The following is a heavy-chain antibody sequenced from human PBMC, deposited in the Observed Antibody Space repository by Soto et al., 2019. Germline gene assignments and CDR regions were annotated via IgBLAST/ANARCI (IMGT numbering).Heavy chain of an antibody. CDR3: ARGKYSYGYLGNVPDY. D-gene: IGHD5-18*01. CDR2: ISSSGSTI. J-gene: IGHJ4*02. Sequence: EVQLVESGGGLVKPGGSLRLSCAASGFTFSSYSMNWVRQAPGKGLEWVSSISSSGSTIYYADSVKGRFTISRDNAKNSLYLQMNSLRAEDTAVYYCARGKYSYGYLGNVPDYWGQGTLVTVSS. V-gene: IGHV3-21*01. CDR1: GFTFSSYS.